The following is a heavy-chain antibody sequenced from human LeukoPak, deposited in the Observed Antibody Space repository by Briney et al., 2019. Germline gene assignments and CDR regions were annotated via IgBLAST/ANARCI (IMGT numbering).Heavy chain of an antibody. CDR3: ARDPTPRITIFGVVPSLGY. J-gene: IGHJ4*02. Sequence: SVKVSCKASGGTFSSYAISWVRQAPGQGLEWMRGIIPIFGTANYAQKFQGRVTITADESTSTAYMELSSLRSEDTAVYYCARDPTPRITIFGVVPSLGYWGQGTLVTVSS. CDR1: GGTFSSYA. D-gene: IGHD3-3*01. CDR2: IIPIFGTA. V-gene: IGHV1-69*01.